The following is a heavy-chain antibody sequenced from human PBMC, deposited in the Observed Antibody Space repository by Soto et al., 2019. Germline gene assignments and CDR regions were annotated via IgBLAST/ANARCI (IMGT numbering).Heavy chain of an antibody. V-gene: IGHV4-30-2*01. CDR1: GGSISSGGYS. CDR3: ARENYYDRSGDSYAFDI. CDR2: IYHSGST. D-gene: IGHD3-22*01. J-gene: IGHJ3*02. Sequence: QLQLQQSGSGLVKPSQTLSLTCAVSGGSISSGGYSLSWIRQPPGKGLEWIGYIYHSGSTYYNPSLKSRVTISVDRSKIQFSLKLSSVSAADTAVYSCARENYYDRSGDSYAFDIWGQGTMVTVSS.